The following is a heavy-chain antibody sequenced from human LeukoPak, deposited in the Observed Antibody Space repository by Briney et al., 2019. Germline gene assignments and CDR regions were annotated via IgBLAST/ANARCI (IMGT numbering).Heavy chain of an antibody. CDR3: ARGTSSGWCGFDS. Sequence: SETLSLTCTVSGGSISSYYWSWIRQPPGKGLEWIGYIYYSGTTNYNPSLKGRVTISVDTSKNQFSLKLNSVTAADTAVYYCARGTSSGWCGFDSWGQGTLVTVSS. D-gene: IGHD6-19*01. V-gene: IGHV4-59*01. CDR1: GGSISSYY. J-gene: IGHJ4*02. CDR2: IYYSGTT.